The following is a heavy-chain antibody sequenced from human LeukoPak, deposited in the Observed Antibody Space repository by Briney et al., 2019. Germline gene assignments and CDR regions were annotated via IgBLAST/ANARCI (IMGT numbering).Heavy chain of an antibody. CDR1: GFTFSSYA. CDR3: AKAKLRRSTVKYYFDY. D-gene: IGHD4-17*01. J-gene: IGHJ4*02. V-gene: IGHV3-23*01. Sequence: PGGSLRLSCAASGFTFSSYAMSWVRQAPGKGLEWVSAISGSGGSTYYADSVKGRFTISRDNSKNTLYLQMNSLRAEDTAVYYCAKAKLRRSTVKYYFDYWGQGTLVTVSS. CDR2: ISGSGGST.